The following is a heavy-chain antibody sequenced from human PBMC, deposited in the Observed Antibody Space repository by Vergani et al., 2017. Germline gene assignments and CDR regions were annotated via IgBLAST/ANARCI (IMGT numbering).Heavy chain of an antibody. D-gene: IGHD6-19*01. V-gene: IGHV1-69*02. CDR2: IIPIVDIA. CDR3: ASAEAGLAAFDS. J-gene: IGHJ3*02. CDR1: GGTFSSYT. Sequence: QVQLVQSGAEVKKPGSSVKVSCKASGGTFSSYTISGVRQAPGQGLEWMGRIIPIVDIANYAQKFQGRVTITADKSTSTAYMELSSLRSEDTAVYYCASAEAGLAAFDSWGQGTMVTVSS.